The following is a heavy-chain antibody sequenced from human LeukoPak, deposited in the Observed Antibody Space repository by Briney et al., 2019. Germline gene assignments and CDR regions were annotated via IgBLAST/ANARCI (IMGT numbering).Heavy chain of an antibody. J-gene: IGHJ3*02. Sequence: MPSETLSLTCTVSGGSISSSSYYWGWIRQPPGKGLEWIGSIYYSGSTYYNPSLKSRVTISVDTSKNQFSLKLSSVTAADTAVYYCARHGALYSGSYNDAFDIWGQGTMVTVSS. CDR3: ARHGALYSGSYNDAFDI. V-gene: IGHV4-39*01. CDR1: GGSISSSSYY. D-gene: IGHD1-26*01. CDR2: IYYSGST.